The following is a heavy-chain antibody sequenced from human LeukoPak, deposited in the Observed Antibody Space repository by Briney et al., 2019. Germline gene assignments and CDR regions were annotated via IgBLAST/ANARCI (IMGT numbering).Heavy chain of an antibody. D-gene: IGHD5-18*01. J-gene: IGHJ4*02. CDR2: ISGSGGST. V-gene: IGHV3-64*01. CDR3: ARNRDTAMVRPFDY. CDR1: GFTFSSYA. Sequence: GGSLRLSCAASGFTFSSYAMSWVRQAPGKGLEWVSAISGSGGSTYYANSVKGRFTISRDNSKNTLYLQMGSLRAEDMAVYYCARNRDTAMVRPFDYWGQGTLVTVSS.